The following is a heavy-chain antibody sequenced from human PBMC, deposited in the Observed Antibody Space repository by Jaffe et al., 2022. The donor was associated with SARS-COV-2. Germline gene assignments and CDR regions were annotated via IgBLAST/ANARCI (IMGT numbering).Heavy chain of an antibody. CDR1: GFTFGDYA. D-gene: IGHD3-3*01. CDR2: IRSKAYGGTT. CDR3: TRALFWSRSFSAGDYFDY. Sequence: EVQLVESGGGLVKPGRSLRLSCTASGFTFGDYAMSWFRQAPGKGLEWVGFIRSKAYGGTTEYAASVKGRFTISRDDSKSIAYLQMNSLKTEDTAVYYCTRALFWSRSFSAGDYFDYWGQGTLVTVSS. V-gene: IGHV3-49*05. J-gene: IGHJ4*02.